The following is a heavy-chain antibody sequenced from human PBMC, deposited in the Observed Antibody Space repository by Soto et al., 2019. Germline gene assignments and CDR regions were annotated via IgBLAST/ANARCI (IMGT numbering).Heavy chain of an antibody. CDR3: ARQEVSGYDSSWFDP. CDR2: IYYSGST. CDR1: GGSISSYY. Sequence: SETLSLTCTVSGGSISSYYWSWIRQPPGEGLEWIGYIYYSGSTNYNPSLKSRVTISVDASKNQFSLKLSSVTAADTAVYYCARQEVSGYDSSWFDPWSQGTLVTVSS. J-gene: IGHJ5*02. V-gene: IGHV4-59*08. D-gene: IGHD5-12*01.